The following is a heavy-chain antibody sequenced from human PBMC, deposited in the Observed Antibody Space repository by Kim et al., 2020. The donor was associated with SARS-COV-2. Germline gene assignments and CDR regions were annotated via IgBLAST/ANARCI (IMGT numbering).Heavy chain of an antibody. CDR1: GGSITSISFY. J-gene: IGHJ5*02. CDR2: MYHTGSS. Sequence: SETLSLTCTVSGGSITSISFYWGWIRQTPGEKMEWIGSMYHTGSSYYNPSLKSRVTISVDTSKNQFFLNVRSVTAADTAVYYCARSWLGELFPGCFDP. CDR3: ARSWLGELFPGCFDP. V-gene: IGHV4-39*01. D-gene: IGHD3-10*01.